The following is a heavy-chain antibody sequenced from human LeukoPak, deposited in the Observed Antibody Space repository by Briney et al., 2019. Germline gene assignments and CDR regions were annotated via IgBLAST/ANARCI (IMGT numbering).Heavy chain of an antibody. D-gene: IGHD2-21*01. CDR1: GYSFSDHH. Sequence: GASVKVSCKASGYSFSDHHIHWVRQAPGQGLEWMGWIHPNGRDTKYAQKFQGRMTMTTDTSITTAYMELNRVTSDDTAIYYCSGRCGPGPVWGQGTLVTASS. CDR3: SGRCGPGPV. V-gene: IGHV1-2*02. CDR2: IHPNGRDT. J-gene: IGHJ4*02.